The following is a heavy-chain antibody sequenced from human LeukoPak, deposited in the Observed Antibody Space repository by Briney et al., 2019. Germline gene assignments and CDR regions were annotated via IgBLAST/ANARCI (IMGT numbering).Heavy chain of an antibody. CDR3: ARASRTVVVPAGFDY. J-gene: IGHJ4*02. V-gene: IGHV4-34*01. CDR1: GGSFSGYY. CDR2: INHSGST. D-gene: IGHD2-2*01. Sequence: PSETLSLTCTVYGGSFSGYYWSWIRQPPGKGLEWIGEINHSGSTNYNPSLKSRVTISVDTSKNQFSLKLSSVTAADTAVYDCARASRTVVVPAGFDYWGQGTLVTVSS.